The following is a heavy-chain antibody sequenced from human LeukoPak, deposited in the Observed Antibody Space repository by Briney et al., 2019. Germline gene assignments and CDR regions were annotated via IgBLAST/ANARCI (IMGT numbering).Heavy chain of an antibody. J-gene: IGHJ3*01. CDR3: TRDLRRRAYCSGTTCYSAFDV. CDR2: IRSKAYSGTT. D-gene: IGHD2-2*01. Sequence: PGGSLRLSCTAAGVTSGDDALSWVRQAPGKGLEWVGFIRSKAYSGTTEYAASVKGRFTISRDDSKNIAYLQMNSLKTDDTAVYYCTRDLRRRAYCSGTTCYSAFDVWGQGTVVTVSS. CDR1: GVTSGDDA. V-gene: IGHV3-49*04.